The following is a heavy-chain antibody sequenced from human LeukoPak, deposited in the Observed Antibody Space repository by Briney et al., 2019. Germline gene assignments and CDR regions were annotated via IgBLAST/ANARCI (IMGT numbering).Heavy chain of an antibody. Sequence: GSLRVTFTASGFTFRDFYRTWIRQAPGKGLEWPSYTGPRGAIMNYADSVKGRFTVSTDNAENSLYLQMNSLRPEDTAVYYCTRDPRLCDYWGQGTLVTVSS. J-gene: IGHJ4*02. CDR2: TGPRGAIM. CDR1: GFTFRDFY. V-gene: IGHV3-11*01. CDR3: TRDPRLCDY.